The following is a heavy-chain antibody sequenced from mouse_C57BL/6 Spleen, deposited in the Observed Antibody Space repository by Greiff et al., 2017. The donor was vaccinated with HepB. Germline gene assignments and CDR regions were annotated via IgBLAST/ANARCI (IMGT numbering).Heavy chain of an antibody. CDR3: ARHYGSIFDY. V-gene: IGHV1-69*01. CDR1: GYTFTSYW. D-gene: IGHD1-1*01. Sequence: QVQLQQPGAELVMPGASVKLSCKASGYTFTSYWMHWVKQRPGQGLEWIGEIDPSDSYTNYNQKFKGKSTLTVDKSSSTAYMQLSSLTSEDSAVYYCARHYGSIFDYWGQGTTLTVSS. CDR2: IDPSDSYT. J-gene: IGHJ2*01.